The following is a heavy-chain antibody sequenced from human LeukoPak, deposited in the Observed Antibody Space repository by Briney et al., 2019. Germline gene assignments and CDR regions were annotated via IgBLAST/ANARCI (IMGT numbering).Heavy chain of an antibody. Sequence: SETLSLTCTVSGGSISSGGYYWSWSRQHPGKGLEWIGYIYNSGSTYYNPSLKSRVTISVDTSKNQFSLKLSSVTAADTAEYYCARVEWAPHFDYWAREHWSPSPQ. CDR2: IYNSGST. CDR1: GGSISSGGYY. CDR3: ARVEWAPHFDY. V-gene: IGHV4-31*03. J-gene: IGHJ4*02. D-gene: IGHD1-26*01.